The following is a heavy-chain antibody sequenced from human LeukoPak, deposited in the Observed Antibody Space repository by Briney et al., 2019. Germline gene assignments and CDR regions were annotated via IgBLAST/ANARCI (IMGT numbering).Heavy chain of an antibody. CDR2: IIPIFGTA. Sequence: SVKVSCKASGGTFSSYAISWVRQAPGQGLEWMGGIIPIFGTANYAQKFQGRVTITADESTSTAYMELSSLRSEDTAVHYCVRWGGGYCRSTSCYAFGPWGQGTLVTVSS. D-gene: IGHD2-2*01. CDR1: GGTFSSYA. J-gene: IGHJ5*02. V-gene: IGHV1-69*13. CDR3: VRWGGGYCRSTSCYAFGP.